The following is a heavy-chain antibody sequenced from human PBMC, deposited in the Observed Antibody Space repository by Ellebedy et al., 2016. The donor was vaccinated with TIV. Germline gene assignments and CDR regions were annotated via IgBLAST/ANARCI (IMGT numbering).Heavy chain of an antibody. J-gene: IGHJ4*02. CDR1: GYSLSDYY. Sequence: ASVKVSXKDSGYSLSDYYVHWVRQAPGQGLEWMGWINPLSGDTKYAQKFQGRVAMTRDTSTNTAYMELSRLRYDDTAVYYCARDRHDGSGNYWGLGTLVTVSS. D-gene: IGHD3-10*01. CDR3: ARDRHDGSGNY. CDR2: INPLSGDT. V-gene: IGHV1-2*02.